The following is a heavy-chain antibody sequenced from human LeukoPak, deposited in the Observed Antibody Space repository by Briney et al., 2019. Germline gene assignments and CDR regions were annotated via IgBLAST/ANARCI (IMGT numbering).Heavy chain of an antibody. V-gene: IGHV4-38-2*01. Sequence: SETLSLTCAVSGYSISSGYYWGWIRQPPGKGLEWIGSICHSGSTYYNPSPKSRVTISVDTSKNQFSLKLSSVAAADTAVYYCARHRNDFWSGYLNYWGQGTLVTVSS. D-gene: IGHD3-3*01. J-gene: IGHJ4*02. CDR1: GYSISSGYY. CDR2: ICHSGST. CDR3: ARHRNDFWSGYLNY.